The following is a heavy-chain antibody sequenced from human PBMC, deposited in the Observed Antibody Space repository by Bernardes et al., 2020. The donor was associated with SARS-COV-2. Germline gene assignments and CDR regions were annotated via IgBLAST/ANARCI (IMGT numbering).Heavy chain of an antibody. Sequence: ASVKVSCKVSGYTLTELSMHWVRQAPGKGLEWMGGFDPEDGETIYAQKFQGRVTMTEDTSTDTAYMELSSLRSEDTAVYYCAPGSAMVRRGWFDPWGQGTLVTVSS. CDR3: APGSAMVRRGWFDP. CDR1: GYTLTELS. CDR2: FDPEDGET. V-gene: IGHV1-24*01. D-gene: IGHD5-18*01. J-gene: IGHJ5*02.